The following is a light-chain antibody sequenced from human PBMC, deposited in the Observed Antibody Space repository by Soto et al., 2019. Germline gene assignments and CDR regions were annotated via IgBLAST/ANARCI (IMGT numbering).Light chain of an antibody. J-gene: IGKJ2*01. CDR3: QHYNHWPMYT. Sequence: ELVMTQSPATLSASPGERATLSCRASQSVITNVAWYQQKPGQAPRLLIYGASTRATWIPARFSGSGSGTEFTLTISSLQSEDFAVYYCQHYNHWPMYTFGQGTKVEIK. V-gene: IGKV3-15*01. CDR1: QSVITN. CDR2: GAS.